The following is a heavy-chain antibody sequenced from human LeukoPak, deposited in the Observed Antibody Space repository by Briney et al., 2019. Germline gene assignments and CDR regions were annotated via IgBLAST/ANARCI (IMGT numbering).Heavy chain of an antibody. CDR1: GGSFSGYY. D-gene: IGHD2-2*02. J-gene: IGHJ6*03. CDR2: INHSGST. Sequence: SETLSLTCTVYGGSFSGYYWSWIRQPPGKGLEWIGEINHSGSTNYNPSLKSRVTISVDTSKNQFSLKLSSVTAADTAVYYCARHNKGDCSSTSCYTKYYYYMDVWGKGTTVTVSS. V-gene: IGHV4-34*01. CDR3: ARHNKGDCSSTSCYTKYYYYMDV.